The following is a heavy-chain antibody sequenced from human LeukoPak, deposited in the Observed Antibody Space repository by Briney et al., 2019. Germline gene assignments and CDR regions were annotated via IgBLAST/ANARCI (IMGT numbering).Heavy chain of an antibody. CDR1: GYSLTSYW. CDR3: ARHVGTENWFDP. D-gene: IGHD2-15*01. J-gene: IGHJ5*02. CDR2: IDPSDSYT. Sequence: GESLKISCKGSGYSLTSYWISWVRQMPGKGLEWMGRIDPSDSYTNYSPSFQGHVTISADKSISTAYLQWSSLKASDTAMYYCARHVGTENWFDPWGQGTLVTVSS. V-gene: IGHV5-10-1*01.